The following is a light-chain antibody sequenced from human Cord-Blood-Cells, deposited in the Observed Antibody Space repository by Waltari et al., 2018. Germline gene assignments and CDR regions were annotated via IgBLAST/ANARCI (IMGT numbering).Light chain of an antibody. CDR1: SSNIGSNT. Sequence: QSVLTQPPSASGTPGQRDTISSSGSSSNIGSNTVNWYQQLPGTAPKLPIYSNNQRPSGVPARFSGSKSGTSASLAISGLQSEDEADYYCSSWDDSLNGPVFGGGTKLTVL. CDR3: SSWDDSLNGPV. V-gene: IGLV1-44*01. J-gene: IGLJ3*02. CDR2: SNN.